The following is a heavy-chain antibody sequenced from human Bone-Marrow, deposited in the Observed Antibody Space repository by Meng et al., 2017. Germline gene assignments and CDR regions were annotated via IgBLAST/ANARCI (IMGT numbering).Heavy chain of an antibody. J-gene: IGHJ4*02. Sequence: ASVKVSCKASGYIFTNYYTHWVRQAPGQGLEWMGVINPSGGTTSYAQKFQGRVTMTRDTSTTTVYLELSSLRSEDTAVYYCARAGRGERWLVPPDYWGQGTLVTVSS. D-gene: IGHD6-19*01. CDR3: ARAGRGERWLVPPDY. V-gene: IGHV1-46*01. CDR2: INPSGGTT. CDR1: GYIFTNYY.